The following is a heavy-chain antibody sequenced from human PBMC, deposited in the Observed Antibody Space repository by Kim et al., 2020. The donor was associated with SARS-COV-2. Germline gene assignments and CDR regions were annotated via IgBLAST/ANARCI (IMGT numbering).Heavy chain of an antibody. V-gene: IGHV4-59*01. Sequence: SETLSLTCTVSGRSISSYYWSWIRQPPGKGLEWIGYIYYSGSTNYNPSLKSRVTISVDTSKNQFSLKLSSVTAADTAVYYCARVRKYYDILTGPSPYGMDVWGQGTTVTVSS. CDR1: GRSISSYY. D-gene: IGHD3-9*01. CDR3: ARVRKYYDILTGPSPYGMDV. CDR2: IYYSGST. J-gene: IGHJ6*02.